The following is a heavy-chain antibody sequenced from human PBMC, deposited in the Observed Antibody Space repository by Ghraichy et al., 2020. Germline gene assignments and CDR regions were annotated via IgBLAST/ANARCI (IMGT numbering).Heavy chain of an antibody. V-gene: IGHV4-39*01. CDR1: GGFISSSRNY. CDR2: LYYTGSN. Sequence: SETLSLTCTVSGGFISSSRNYGGWIRQPPGKGREWIGSLYYTGSNYYNSSLKSRVTISVDTSKNQVSLKLSSVTAADTAVYYCVSGVSSGSNYLSGFDPWGHGTLVTVSS. CDR3: VSGVSSGSNYLSGFDP. D-gene: IGHD3-22*01. J-gene: IGHJ5*02.